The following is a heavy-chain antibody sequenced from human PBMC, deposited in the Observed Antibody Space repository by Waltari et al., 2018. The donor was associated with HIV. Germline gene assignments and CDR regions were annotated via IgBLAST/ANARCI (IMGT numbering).Heavy chain of an antibody. CDR3: ARDRSGYPYYYGLDV. CDR2: IYDSGST. V-gene: IGHV4-59*01. J-gene: IGHJ6*02. D-gene: IGHD3-3*01. Sequence: QVQLQESGPGLVKPSETLSLTCTVSGGSLSNYYWSWIRQPPGKGLEWIAYIYDSGSTNYNPSLKSRVTISLDTSKNQFSLKLTSVTAADTAVYYCARDRSGYPYYYGLDVWGQGTTVSVSS. CDR1: GGSLSNYY.